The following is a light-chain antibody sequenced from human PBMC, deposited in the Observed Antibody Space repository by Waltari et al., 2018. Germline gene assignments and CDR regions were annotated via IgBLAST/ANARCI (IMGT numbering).Light chain of an antibody. CDR3: CSYAGSYTFAV. CDR1: SSDVGAYNY. J-gene: IGLJ1*01. Sequence: QSALTQPRSVSGSPGQSVTISCTGTSSDVGAYNYVSWYQQHPGKAPKRMIYEVSNRPSGISDRFSGSKSGNTAALTISGLQAEDEADYYCCSYAGSYTFAVFGTGTKVTV. V-gene: IGLV2-11*01. CDR2: EVS.